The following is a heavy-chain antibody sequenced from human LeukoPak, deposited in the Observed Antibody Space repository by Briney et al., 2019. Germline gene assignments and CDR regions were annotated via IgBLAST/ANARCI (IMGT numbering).Heavy chain of an antibody. D-gene: IGHD4/OR15-4a*01. J-gene: IGHJ4*02. CDR3: AKIGANVGF. Sequence: GGSLRLSCAASGFTVSSNEMSWVRQAPGKGLEWVSSISGGSTYYADSVKGRFTISRDNSKNTLYLQKNSLRAEDTAVYYCAKIGANVGFWGQGTLVTVSS. CDR2: ISGGST. CDR1: GFTVSSNE. V-gene: IGHV3-38-3*01.